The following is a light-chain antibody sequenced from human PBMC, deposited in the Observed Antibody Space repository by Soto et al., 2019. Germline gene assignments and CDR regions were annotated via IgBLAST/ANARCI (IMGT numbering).Light chain of an antibody. J-gene: IGKJ4*01. CDR3: HHYDHWPLS. CDR2: ATS. V-gene: IGKV3-15*01. CDR1: QSARRN. Sequence: EIVMTQSPATLSASPGESATLSCRASQSARRNLAWYQQTPGQAPRLLIYATSTRATGIPARFSGSGSGTEFTLTISGLQSEDFAIYYCHHYDHWPLSFGGGTKVDIK.